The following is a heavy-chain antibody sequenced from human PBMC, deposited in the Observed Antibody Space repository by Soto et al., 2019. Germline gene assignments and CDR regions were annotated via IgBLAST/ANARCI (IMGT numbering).Heavy chain of an antibody. Sequence: PGGSLRLSCAASGFIFSDHYMDWVRQAPGKGLEWVGHIRNKANSYTTEYAASVKGRFTISRDDSKNSLYLQMNSLKTEDTAVYYCTRDVKAVAGTHYYYGMDVWGQGTTVTVSS. CDR1: GFIFSDHY. D-gene: IGHD6-19*01. J-gene: IGHJ6*02. CDR3: TRDVKAVAGTHYYYGMDV. V-gene: IGHV3-72*01. CDR2: IRNKANSYTT.